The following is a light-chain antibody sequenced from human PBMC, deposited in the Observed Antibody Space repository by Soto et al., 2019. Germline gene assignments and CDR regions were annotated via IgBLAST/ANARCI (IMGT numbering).Light chain of an antibody. J-gene: IGKJ3*01. CDR3: QQRTSWPSFT. V-gene: IGKV3-11*01. Sequence: EIVLTQSPATLSLSPGERATLSCRASQSVGSYLAWHQEKPGQAPRLLLYDASNRATGIPARFSGSGSGTDFTLAISSLEPEDFAVYYCQQRTSWPSFTFGPGTKVEIK. CDR2: DAS. CDR1: QSVGSY.